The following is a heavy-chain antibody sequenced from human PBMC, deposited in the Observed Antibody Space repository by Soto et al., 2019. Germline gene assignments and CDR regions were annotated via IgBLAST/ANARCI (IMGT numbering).Heavy chain of an antibody. V-gene: IGHV4-30-4*01. J-gene: IGHJ3*02. CDR1: GGSTSSCNYY. Sequence: SETLSLTCTDSGGSTSSCNYYWSWVRQPAGKGLEWIGYIYYSGSTYYNPSLKSRVTISVDTSKNQFSLKLSSVTAADTAVYYCDGYCSGGSCYSGGAFDIWGQGTMVT. CDR3: DGYCSGGSCYSGGAFDI. D-gene: IGHD2-15*01. CDR2: IYYSGST.